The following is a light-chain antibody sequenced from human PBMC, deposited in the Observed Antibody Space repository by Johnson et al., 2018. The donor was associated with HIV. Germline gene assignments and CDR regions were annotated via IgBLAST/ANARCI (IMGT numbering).Light chain of an antibody. CDR1: SSNIGNHY. J-gene: IGLJ1*01. Sequence: QSVFTQPPSVSAAPGQKVTISCSGSSSNIGNHYVSWYQQLPGTAPTLLIYDNIKQPTRITDRFSGSTSTTSATLRLNGLQTGDEAYYYCGTWDNSLSAYVFGTGTKVTVL. V-gene: IGLV1-51*01. CDR3: GTWDNSLSAYV. CDR2: DNI.